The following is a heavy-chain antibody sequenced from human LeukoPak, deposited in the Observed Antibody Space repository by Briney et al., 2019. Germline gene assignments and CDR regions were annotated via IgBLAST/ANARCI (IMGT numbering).Heavy chain of an antibody. J-gene: IGHJ6*02. CDR1: GGSISSGGYY. CDR3: ARGQYSSSSKKPFYYYYGMDV. Sequence: SETLSLTCTVSGGSISSGGYYWSWIRQHPGKGLEWIGYIYYSGSTYYNPSLKSRVTMSVDTSKNQFSLKLSSVTAADTAVYYCARGQYSSSSKKPFYYYYGMDVWGQGTTVTVSS. V-gene: IGHV4-31*03. CDR2: IYYSGST. D-gene: IGHD6-6*01.